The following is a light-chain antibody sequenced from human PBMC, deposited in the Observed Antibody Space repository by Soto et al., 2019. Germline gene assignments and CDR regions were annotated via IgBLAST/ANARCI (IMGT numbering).Light chain of an antibody. CDR3: QQYVSSVT. J-gene: IGKJ1*01. CDR2: GAS. V-gene: IGKV3-20*01. Sequence: EIVLTQSPGSLSLSPGERATISCRASQSVDSSFFAWYQKKPGQAPRLLIYGASKRATGIPDRFSGSGSGTYFTLTISRLEPEDFAVYYCQQYVSSVTFGQGTKVEIK. CDR1: QSVDSSF.